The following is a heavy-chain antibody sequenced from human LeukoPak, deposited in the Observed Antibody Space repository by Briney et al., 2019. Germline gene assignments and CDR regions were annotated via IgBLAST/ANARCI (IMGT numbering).Heavy chain of an antibody. J-gene: IGHJ4*02. D-gene: IGHD6-6*01. CDR2: IKQDGSEK. CDR3: ARDHGYSSSSYYFDY. V-gene: IGHV3-7*01. CDR1: GFTFSSYW. Sequence: GGSLRLSCAASGFTFSSYWMSWVRQAPGKGLEWVANIKQDGSEKYYVDSVKGRFTISRDNAKNSLYLQMNSLRAEGTAVYYCARDHGYSSSSYYFDYWGQGTLVTVSS.